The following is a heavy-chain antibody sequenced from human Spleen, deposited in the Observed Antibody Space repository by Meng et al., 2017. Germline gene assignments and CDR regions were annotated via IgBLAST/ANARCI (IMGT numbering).Heavy chain of an antibody. CDR1: GGSISSSIYY. CDR2: IYYTGST. D-gene: IGHD5-24*01. Sequence: SETLSLTCTVSGGSISSSIYYWGWIRQPPGKGLEWIGSIYYTGSTYCNPSLKSRVTISVDTSKNQFSLKLSSVTAADTAVYYCARLSDGYNYYLYWGQGSLVTVSS. V-gene: IGHV4-39*07. J-gene: IGHJ4*02. CDR3: ARLSDGYNYYLY.